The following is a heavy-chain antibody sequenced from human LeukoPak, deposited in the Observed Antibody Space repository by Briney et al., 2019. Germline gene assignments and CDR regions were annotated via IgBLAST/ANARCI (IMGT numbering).Heavy chain of an antibody. V-gene: IGHV3-23*01. Sequence: GGSLRLSCAASGFTCSRYAMSWVRQAPGKGLEWVSAILVSGGSTYYADSVKGRFTISRYNSTNTLYLRRNSLRADDTAVFYCAKDGPPRGMSVSYYRGVFDLWGQGTLVTVSS. CDR2: ILVSGGST. CDR3: AKDGPPRGMSVSYYRGVFDL. CDR1: GFTCSRYA. J-gene: IGHJ4*02. D-gene: IGHD1-26*01.